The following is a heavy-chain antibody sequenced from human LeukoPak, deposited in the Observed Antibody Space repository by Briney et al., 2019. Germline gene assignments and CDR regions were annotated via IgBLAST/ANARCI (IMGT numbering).Heavy chain of an antibody. Sequence: GGSLRLSCAASGFTFSSYSMNWVRQAPGKGLEWVSSISSSSSYIYYADSVKGRFTISRANAKNSLYLQMNSLRAEDTAVYYCARWDTAMVKVDYWGQGTLVTVSS. CDR1: GFTFSSYS. D-gene: IGHD5-18*01. CDR2: ISSSSSYI. V-gene: IGHV3-21*01. CDR3: ARWDTAMVKVDY. J-gene: IGHJ4*02.